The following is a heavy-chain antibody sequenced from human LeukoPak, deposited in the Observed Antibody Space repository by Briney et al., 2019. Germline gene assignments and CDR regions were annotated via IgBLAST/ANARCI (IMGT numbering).Heavy chain of an antibody. CDR3: ASLGTYYYGSGGEKDY. Sequence: PGGSLRLSCAASGFTFSSYAMSWVRQAPGKGLEWVSAISGSGGSTYYADSVKGRFTISRDNSKNTLYLQMNSLRAEDTAVYYCASLGTYYYGSGGEKDYWGQGTLVTVSS. D-gene: IGHD3-10*01. J-gene: IGHJ4*02. CDR1: GFTFSSYA. V-gene: IGHV3-23*01. CDR2: ISGSGGST.